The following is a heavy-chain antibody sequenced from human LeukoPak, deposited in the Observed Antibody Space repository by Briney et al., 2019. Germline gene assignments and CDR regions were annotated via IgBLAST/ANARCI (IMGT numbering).Heavy chain of an antibody. CDR1: GFTFSDYA. D-gene: IGHD5-18*01. CDR2: INSRSNYI. V-gene: IGHV3-21*01. CDR3: AREADTALGPNWFDP. J-gene: IGHJ5*02. Sequence: GGSLRLSCAASGFTFSDYALSWVRQTPGKGLEWVSSINSRSNYINYAGSVKGRFTISRDNARNSLYLQMNSLRAEDTALYFCAREADTALGPNWFDPWGQGTLVTVSS.